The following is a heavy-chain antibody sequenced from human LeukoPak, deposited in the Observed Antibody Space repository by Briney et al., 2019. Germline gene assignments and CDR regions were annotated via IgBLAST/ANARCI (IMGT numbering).Heavy chain of an antibody. CDR2: ISAYNGNT. J-gene: IGHJ4*02. CDR1: GYTFTGYG. D-gene: IGHD6-19*01. V-gene: IGHV1-18*01. CDR3: ARDKGGYSSGWYAAY. Sequence: ASVKVSCKASGYTFTGYGMSWVRQAPGQGLEWTGWISAYNGNTNYAQKLQGRITMTTDTSTSTAYMELRSLRSDDTAVYYCARDKGGYSSGWYAAYWGQGTLVTVSS.